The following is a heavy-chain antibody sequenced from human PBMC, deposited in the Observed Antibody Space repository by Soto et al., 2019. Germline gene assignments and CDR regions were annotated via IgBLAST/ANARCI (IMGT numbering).Heavy chain of an antibody. CDR1: GFIVSSHY. CDR2: LYSSGLT. CDR3: PRVVSASSEHRGYGMDV. D-gene: IGHD2-21*01. Sequence: GGSLRLSCAASGFIVSSHYIPWVRQASGKGLEWVAVLYSSGLTYYADSEKGRSRISRVNSNNTLFLQLDGVRAEDTAVYSCPRVVSASSEHRGYGMDVWGQGNTVTVSS. V-gene: IGHV3-53*01. J-gene: IGHJ6*02.